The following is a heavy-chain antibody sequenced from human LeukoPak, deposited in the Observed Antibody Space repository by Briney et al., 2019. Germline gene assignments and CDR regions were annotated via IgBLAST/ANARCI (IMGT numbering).Heavy chain of an antibody. CDR2: ISGSSSII. CDR1: GFTFNTYT. CDR3: GGAGMEDYYYYGMDV. J-gene: IGHJ6*02. D-gene: IGHD1-1*01. Sequence: GGTLRLSCAASGFTFNTYTMNWVRQAPGKGLEWVSYISGSSSIIDYADSVRGRFTISRDNAKNSLYLQMNSLRAEDTAVYYCGGAGMEDYYYYGMDVWGQGTTVTVSS. V-gene: IGHV3-48*01.